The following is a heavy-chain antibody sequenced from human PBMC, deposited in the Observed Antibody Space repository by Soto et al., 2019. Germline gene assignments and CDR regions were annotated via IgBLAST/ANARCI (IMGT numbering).Heavy chain of an antibody. CDR2: IYHSGST. Sequence: QLQLQESGSGLVKPSQTLSLTCAVSGVSFSRGGSSWSWIRHPPGKGMEWIGYIYHSGSTDYNPSLKSRVTISVDRSKNQFSLKLISVTAADTAVYYCARAWNRGFDYWGQGTLVTVSS. D-gene: IGHD1-1*01. J-gene: IGHJ4*02. V-gene: IGHV4-30-2*01. CDR1: GVSFSRGGSS. CDR3: ARAWNRGFDY.